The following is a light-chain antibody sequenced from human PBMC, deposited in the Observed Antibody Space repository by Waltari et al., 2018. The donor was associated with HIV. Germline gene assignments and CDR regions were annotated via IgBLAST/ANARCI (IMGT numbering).Light chain of an antibody. CDR3: QVWDSSTV. CDR1: NIGSKN. V-gene: IGLV3-9*01. J-gene: IGLJ2*01. CDR2: RDN. Sequence: SYELTQPLSVSVALGQTARITWGGNNIGSKNVHWYQQKPGQAPVLVIYRDNNRPSGIPERFSGSNSGNTATLTISRAQAGDEADYYCQVWDSSTVFGGGTKLTVL.